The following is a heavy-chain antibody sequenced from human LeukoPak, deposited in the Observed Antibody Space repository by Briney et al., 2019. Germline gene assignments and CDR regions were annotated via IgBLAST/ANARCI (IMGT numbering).Heavy chain of an antibody. D-gene: IGHD3-22*01. CDR3: ARDSSSGYPYYFDY. Sequence: PGGSLRLSCAASGFTLSSYSMNWVRQAPGKGLEWVSSISSSSSYIYYADSVKGRFTISRDNAKNSLYLQMNSLRAEDTAVYYCARDSSSGYPYYFDYWGQGTLVTVSS. V-gene: IGHV3-21*01. CDR1: GFTLSSYS. CDR2: ISSSSSYI. J-gene: IGHJ4*02.